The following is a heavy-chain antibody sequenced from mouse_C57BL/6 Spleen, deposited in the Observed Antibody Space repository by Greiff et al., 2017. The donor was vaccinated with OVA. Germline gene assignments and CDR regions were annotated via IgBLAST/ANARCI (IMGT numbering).Heavy chain of an antibody. Sequence: EVQLVESGGGLVKPGGSLKLSCAASGFTFSDYGMHWVRQAPEKGLEWVAYISSGSSTISYADTVKGRFTISRDNAKNTLFLQMTSLRSEETAMYYCAREGPHYYGSSRYFEVWGTGTTVTVSS. CDR3: AREGPHYYGSSRYFEV. J-gene: IGHJ1*03. V-gene: IGHV5-17*01. D-gene: IGHD1-1*01. CDR2: ISSGSSTI. CDR1: GFTFSDYG.